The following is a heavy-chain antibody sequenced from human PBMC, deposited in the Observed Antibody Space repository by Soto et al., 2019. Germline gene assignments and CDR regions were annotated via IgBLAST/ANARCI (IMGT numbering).Heavy chain of an antibody. CDR2: ISGFIGNT. D-gene: IGHD3-22*01. CDR3: ARAIFHDTSGPPQDLDY. Sequence: ASVKVSCKASGYSFNNYGINWVRQAPGRGFEWMGWISGFIGNTHYAQMLQGRVSMTTDTSTNTAYMELRNLRSDDTAVYYCARAIFHDTSGPPQDLDYWGQGTLVTVSS. J-gene: IGHJ4*02. V-gene: IGHV1-18*01. CDR1: GYSFNNYG.